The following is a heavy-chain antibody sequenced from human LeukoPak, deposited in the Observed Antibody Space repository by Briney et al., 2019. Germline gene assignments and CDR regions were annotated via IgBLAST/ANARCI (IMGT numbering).Heavy chain of an antibody. CDR3: ARDRCSSTSCYPMRDAFDI. J-gene: IGHJ3*02. V-gene: IGHV1-69*13. CDR2: IIPIFGTA. Sequence: SVKVSCKASGGTFSSYAISWARQAPGQGLEWMGGIIPIFGTANYAQRFQGRVTITADESTSPAYMELSSLRSEDTAVYYCARDRCSSTSCYPMRDAFDIWGQGTMVTVSS. D-gene: IGHD2-2*01. CDR1: GGTFSSYA.